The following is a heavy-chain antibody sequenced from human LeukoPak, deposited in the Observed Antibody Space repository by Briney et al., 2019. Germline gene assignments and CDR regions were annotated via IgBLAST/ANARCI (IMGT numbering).Heavy chain of an antibody. V-gene: IGHV3-23*01. CDR2: ISGSGGST. Sequence: AGGSLRLSCAASGFTFSSYAMSWVRQAPGKGLEWVSAISGSGGSTYYADSVKGRFTISRDNSKNTLYLRMNSLRAEDTAVYYCAKVGAWDYGDYSIGYWGQGTLVTVSS. CDR3: AKVGAWDYGDYSIGY. J-gene: IGHJ4*02. D-gene: IGHD4-17*01. CDR1: GFTFSSYA.